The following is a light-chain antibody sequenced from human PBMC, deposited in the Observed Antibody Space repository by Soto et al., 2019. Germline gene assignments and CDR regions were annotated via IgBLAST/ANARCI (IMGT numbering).Light chain of an antibody. J-gene: IGKJ1*01. CDR1: QSVLYSSNNKNY. CDR2: WAS. Sequence: DIVMTQSPDSLAVSLGERATINCKSSQSVLYSSNNKNYLAWYQQKPGQPPKLLIYWASTRESGVPDRFSGSGSGTDFTLSISSLQAEDVAVYYCQQYHDAWTFGQGTKVEVK. CDR3: QQYHDAWT. V-gene: IGKV4-1*01.